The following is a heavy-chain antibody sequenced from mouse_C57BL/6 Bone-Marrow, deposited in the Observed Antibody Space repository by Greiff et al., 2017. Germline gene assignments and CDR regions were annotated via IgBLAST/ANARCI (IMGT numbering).Heavy chain of an antibody. CDR2: IDPSDSYT. J-gene: IGHJ4*01. Sequence: QVQLQQPGAELVKPGASVKLSCKASGYTFTSYWMQWVTQRPGQGLEWIGEIDPSDSYTNYTQKFTGKATLPVDTASSTAYMQLISLTSEDAAVYYGSGIRPYYGGYAMDCWGTGTSGTVSS. CDR3: SGIRPYYGGYAMDC. D-gene: IGHD2-10*01. CDR1: GYTFTSYW. V-gene: IGHV1-50*01.